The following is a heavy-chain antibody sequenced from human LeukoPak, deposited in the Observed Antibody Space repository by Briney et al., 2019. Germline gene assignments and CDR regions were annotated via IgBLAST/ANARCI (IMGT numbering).Heavy chain of an antibody. CDR2: ISYDGSNK. J-gene: IGHJ6*02. V-gene: IGHV3-30*18. CDR3: AKSTVTDYYYYGMDV. Sequence: PGRSLRLSCAASGFTFSSYGMHWDRQAPGKGLEWVAVISYDGSNKYYADSLKGRFTISRDNSKNTLYLQMNSLRAEDTAVYYCAKSTVTDYYYYGMDVWGQGTTVTVSS. D-gene: IGHD4-17*01. CDR1: GFTFSSYG.